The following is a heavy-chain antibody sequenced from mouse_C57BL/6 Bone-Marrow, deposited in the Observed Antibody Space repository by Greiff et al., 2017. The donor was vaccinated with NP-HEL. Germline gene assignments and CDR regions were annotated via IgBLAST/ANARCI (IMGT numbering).Heavy chain of an antibody. V-gene: IGHV1-39*01. CDR2: INPNYGTT. D-gene: IGHD1-2*01. Sequence: VQLQQSGPELVKPGASVKISCKASGYSFTDYNMNWVKQSNGKSLEWIGVINPNYGTTSYNQTFKGKATLTVDQSSSTAYIQLNSLTSEDTAVYYCAKEVYGAWFADWGQGTLVTVSA. J-gene: IGHJ3*01. CDR1: GYSFTDYN. CDR3: AKEVYGAWFAD.